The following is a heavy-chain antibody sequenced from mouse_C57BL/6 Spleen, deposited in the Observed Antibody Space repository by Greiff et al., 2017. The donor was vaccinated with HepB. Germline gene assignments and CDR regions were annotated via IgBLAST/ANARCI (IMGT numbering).Heavy chain of an antibody. D-gene: IGHD1-1*01. Sequence: QVQLQQPGAELVKPGASVKLSCKASGYTFTSYWMQWVKQRPGQGLEWIGEIDPSDSYTNYNQKFKGKATLTVDTSSSTAYMQLSSLTSEDSAVYYCARWNGSSFYYYAMDYWGQGTSVTVSS. CDR1: GYTFTSYW. CDR2: IDPSDSYT. J-gene: IGHJ4*01. CDR3: ARWNGSSFYYYAMDY. V-gene: IGHV1-50*01.